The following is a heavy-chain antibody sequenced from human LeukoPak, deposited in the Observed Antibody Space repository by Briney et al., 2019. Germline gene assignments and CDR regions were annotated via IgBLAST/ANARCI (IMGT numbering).Heavy chain of an antibody. CDR3: ARGRARFGELFPDY. D-gene: IGHD3-10*01. Sequence: ASVKVPCKASGYTFTGYYMHWVRQAPGQGLEWMGWINPNSGGTNYAQKFQGWVTMTRDTSISTAYMELSRLRSDDTAVYYCARGRARFGELFPDYWGQGTLVTVSS. CDR1: GYTFTGYY. J-gene: IGHJ4*02. CDR2: INPNSGGT. V-gene: IGHV1-2*04.